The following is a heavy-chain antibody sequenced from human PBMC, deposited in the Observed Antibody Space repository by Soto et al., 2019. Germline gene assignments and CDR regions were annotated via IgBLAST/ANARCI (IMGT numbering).Heavy chain of an antibody. Sequence: QEQLVQSGAEVKRPGSSVKVSCKDSGGLFSSYAISWVRQAPGQGLEWMGGIIPVFGTPFYAQKFQGRVKISADESTNTAYMELSSLPSEDTAMYYCARGDSPYVWFNEFWGQGSLVTVSS. CDR1: GGLFSSYA. CDR3: ARGDSPYVWFNEF. CDR2: IIPVFGTP. D-gene: IGHD3-16*01. J-gene: IGHJ4*02. V-gene: IGHV1-69*01.